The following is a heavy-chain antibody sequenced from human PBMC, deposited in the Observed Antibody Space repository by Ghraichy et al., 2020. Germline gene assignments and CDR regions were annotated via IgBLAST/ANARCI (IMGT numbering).Heavy chain of an antibody. V-gene: IGHV1-18*01. J-gene: IGHJ6*02. CDR3: AREQWPPSLGMDV. D-gene: IGHD6-19*01. Sequence: ASVKVSCKASGYTFTSYGISWVRQAPGQGLEWMGWISAYNGNTNYAQKLQGRVTMTTETSTRTAYMELRSLRSADTAVYYCAREQWPPSLGMDVWGQGTTVTVSS. CDR2: ISAYNGNT. CDR1: GYTFTSYG.